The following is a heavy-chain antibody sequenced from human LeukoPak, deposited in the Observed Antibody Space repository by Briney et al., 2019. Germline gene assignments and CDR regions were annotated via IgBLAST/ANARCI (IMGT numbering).Heavy chain of an antibody. CDR3: ARRDCVGDCYSNWFDP. CDR2: INPRGGST. J-gene: IGHJ5*02. D-gene: IGHD2-21*02. V-gene: IGHV1-46*01. Sequence: ASVKVSCRATGYTFTNYFMHWVRQAPGQGLEWMGIINPRGGSTGYAQKFQGRITMTTDMSTRTVYMELSSLESEDTAVYYCARRDCVGDCYSNWFDPWGQGTLVTVSS. CDR1: GYTFTNYF.